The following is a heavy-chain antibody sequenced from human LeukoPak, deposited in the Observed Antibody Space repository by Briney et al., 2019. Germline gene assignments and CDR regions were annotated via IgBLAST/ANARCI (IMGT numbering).Heavy chain of an antibody. Sequence: GGSLRLSCAASGFTFSIYAMSWVRQAPGKGLVWVSRINSDGSSTSYADSVKGRFTISRDNAKNTLYLQMNSLRAEDTAVYYCARGPYYYGSGSYYYYYYYYMDVWGKGTTVTVSS. CDR1: GFTFSIYA. CDR2: INSDGSST. CDR3: ARGPYYYGSGSYYYYYYYYMDV. J-gene: IGHJ6*03. D-gene: IGHD3-10*01. V-gene: IGHV3-74*01.